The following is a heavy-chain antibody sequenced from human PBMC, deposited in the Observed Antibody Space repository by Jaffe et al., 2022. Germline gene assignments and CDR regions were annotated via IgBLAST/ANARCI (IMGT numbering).Heavy chain of an antibody. J-gene: IGHJ3*02. CDR2: INGDGSST. D-gene: IGHD2-15*01. V-gene: IGHV3-74*01. Sequence: EVQLVESGGGLVQPGGSLRLSCAASGFTFRSYWMHWVRQAPGKGLVWVSRINGDGSSTTYADSVKGRFTTSRDNAKNTLYLQMNSLRAEDTAEYYCARGGCSGAYCYSWDAFDIWGQGTMVTVSS. CDR1: GFTFRSYW. CDR3: ARGGCSGAYCYSWDAFDI.